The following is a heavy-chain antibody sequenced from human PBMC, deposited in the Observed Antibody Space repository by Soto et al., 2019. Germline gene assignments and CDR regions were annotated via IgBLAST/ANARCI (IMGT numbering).Heavy chain of an antibody. CDR3: AREQTAKVTVDY. V-gene: IGHV3-11*01. J-gene: IGHJ4*02. Sequence: PGGSLRLSCAASGFTFSDYYMSWIRQAPGKGLEWVSYITSSGSTIYYADSVKGRFTISRDNAKNSLYLQMNSLRAEDTAVYDCAREQTAKVTVDYWGQGTLVTSPQ. CDR2: ITSSGSTI. D-gene: IGHD5-18*01. CDR1: GFTFSDYY.